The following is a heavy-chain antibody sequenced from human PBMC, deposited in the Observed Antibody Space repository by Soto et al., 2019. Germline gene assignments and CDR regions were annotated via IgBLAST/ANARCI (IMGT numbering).Heavy chain of an antibody. V-gene: IGHV1-2*04. CDR2: INPKSGGT. J-gene: IGHJ6*02. CDR3: ARGDSADCSNGVCSFFYNHDMDV. Sequence: GASVKVSCKASGYSFTDYHIHWVRQAPGQGLEWLGRINPKSGGTSTAQKFQGWVTMTTDTSISTASMELTRLTSDDTAIYYCARGDSADCSNGVCSFFYNHDMDVWGQGTTVTVSS. D-gene: IGHD2-8*01. CDR1: GYSFTDYH.